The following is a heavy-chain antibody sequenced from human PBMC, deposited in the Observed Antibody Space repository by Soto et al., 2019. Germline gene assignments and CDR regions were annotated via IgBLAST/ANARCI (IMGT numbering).Heavy chain of an antibody. J-gene: IGHJ6*03. V-gene: IGHV3-49*03. D-gene: IGHD2-2*01. CDR2: IRSKAYGGTT. Sequence: EVQLVESGGGLVQPGRSLRLSCTASGFTFGDYAMSWFRQAPGKGLEWVGFIRSKAYGGTTEYAASVKGRFTISRDDSKSIAYLQMNSLKTEDTAVYYCTREFDLIVVVPAGGEDYYYYMDVWGKGTTVTVSS. CDR1: GFTFGDYA. CDR3: TREFDLIVVVPAGGEDYYYYMDV.